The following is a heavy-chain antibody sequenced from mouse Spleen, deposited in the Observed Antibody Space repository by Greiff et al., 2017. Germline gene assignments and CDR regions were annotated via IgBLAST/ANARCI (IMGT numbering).Heavy chain of an antibody. D-gene: IGHD4-1*01. V-gene: IGHV3-1*01. CDR1: GYSITSGYD. CDR2: ISYSGST. CDR3: AREGLLTGSFDY. J-gene: IGHJ2*01. Sequence: EVQLQQSGPGMVKPSQSLSLTCTVTGYSITSGYDWHWIRHFPGNKLEWMGYISYSGSTNYNPSLKSRISITHDTSKNHFFLKLNSVTTEDTATYYCAREGLLTGSFDYWGQGTTLTVSS.